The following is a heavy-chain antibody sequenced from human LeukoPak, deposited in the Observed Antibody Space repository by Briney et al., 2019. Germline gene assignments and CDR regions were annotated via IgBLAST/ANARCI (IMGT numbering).Heavy chain of an antibody. V-gene: IGHV1-69*05. D-gene: IGHD6-13*01. CDR1: GGTFSSYA. CDR3: ARDLVAAAGTGRFDP. Sequence: ASVKVSCKASGGTFSSYAISWVRQAPGQGLEWMGGIIPIFGTANYAQKFQGRVTITTDGSTSTAYMELSSLRSEDTAVYYCARDLVAAAGTGRFDPWGQGTLVTVSS. J-gene: IGHJ5*02. CDR2: IIPIFGTA.